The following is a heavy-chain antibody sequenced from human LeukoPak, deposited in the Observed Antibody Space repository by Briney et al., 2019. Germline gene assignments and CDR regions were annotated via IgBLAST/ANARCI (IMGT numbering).Heavy chain of an antibody. Sequence: GGSLRLSCAASGFTFSSYAMSWVRQAPGKGLEWVSSISASGGTTYYADSVKGRFTISRDTSKDTLYLQMNSLRAEDTAVYYCAKDRPLNWGYYFDYWGQGTLVTVSS. V-gene: IGHV3-23*01. CDR1: GFTFSSYA. J-gene: IGHJ4*02. CDR2: ISASGGTT. CDR3: AKDRPLNWGYYFDY. D-gene: IGHD7-27*01.